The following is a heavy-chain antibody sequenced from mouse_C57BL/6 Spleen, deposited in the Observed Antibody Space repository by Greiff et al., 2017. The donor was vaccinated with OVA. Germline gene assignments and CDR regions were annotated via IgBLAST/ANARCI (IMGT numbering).Heavy chain of an antibody. CDR3: ARDGGPTVVAMDY. CDR2: ISDGGSYT. CDR1: GFTFSSYA. Sequence: EVKLVESGGGLVKPGGSLKLSCAASGFTFSSYAMSWVRQTPEKRLEWVATISDGGSYTYYPDNVKGRFTISRDNAKNNLYLQMSHLKSEDTAMYYCARDGGPTVVAMDYWGQGTSVTVSS. J-gene: IGHJ4*01. D-gene: IGHD1-1*01. V-gene: IGHV5-4*01.